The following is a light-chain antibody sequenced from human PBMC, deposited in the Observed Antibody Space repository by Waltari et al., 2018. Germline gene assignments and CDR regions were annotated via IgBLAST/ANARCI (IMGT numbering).Light chain of an antibody. CDR2: QDT. CDR1: ILGNKY. J-gene: IGLJ3*02. Sequence: SYELTQPPSVSVSPGQTASITCSGDILGNKYASWYQQKPGQSPLLVIYQDTKRPSGIPERFSGSKSGNAATLTISGTQSMDEADYYCQALGTGACVFGGGTKLSVL. CDR3: QALGTGACV. V-gene: IGLV3-1*01.